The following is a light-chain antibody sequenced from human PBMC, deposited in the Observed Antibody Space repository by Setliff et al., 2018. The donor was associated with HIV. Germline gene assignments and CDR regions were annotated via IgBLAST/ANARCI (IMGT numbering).Light chain of an antibody. CDR1: QSISTW. CDR3: QQYNSYSSLT. J-gene: IGKJ4*01. CDR2: KAS. Sequence: DIQMTQSPSTLSASVGDRVTITCRASQSISTWLAWYQQKPGQAPKILIYKASSLESGVPSRFSGSGSGTEFTLTISSLQPDDFATYYCQQYNSYSSLTFGGGTKVDIK. V-gene: IGKV1-5*03.